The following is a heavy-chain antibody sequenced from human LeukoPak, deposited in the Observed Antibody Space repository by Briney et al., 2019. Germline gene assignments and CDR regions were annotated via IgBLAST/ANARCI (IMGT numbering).Heavy chain of an antibody. CDR2: IYHSGNT. CDR3: AREKAADGTNWGDYFDY. V-gene: IGHV4-59*01. J-gene: IGHJ4*02. Sequence: SETLSLTCTVSGGSTRSYYWSWIRQPPGKGLEWIGNIYHSGNTNYNPSLKSRVTISIDTSKNQFALKVSSVTAADTAMYYCAREKAADGTNWGDYFDYWGQGTLVAVSS. CDR1: GGSTRSYY. D-gene: IGHD6-13*01.